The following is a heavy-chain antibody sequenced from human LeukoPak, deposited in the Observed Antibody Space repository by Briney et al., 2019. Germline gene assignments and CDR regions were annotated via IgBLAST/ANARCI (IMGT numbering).Heavy chain of an antibody. D-gene: IGHD1-26*01. Sequence: GGSLRLSCAASGFTFSSYGMHWVRQAPGKGLEWVAVISYDGSNKYYADSVKGRFTISRDNSKDTLYLQMNSLRVEDTAVYYCAKNYYAGAYYGWFAPWGQGTLVTVAS. V-gene: IGHV3-30*18. CDR1: GFTFSSYG. CDR2: ISYDGSNK. J-gene: IGHJ5*02. CDR3: AKNYYAGAYYGWFAP.